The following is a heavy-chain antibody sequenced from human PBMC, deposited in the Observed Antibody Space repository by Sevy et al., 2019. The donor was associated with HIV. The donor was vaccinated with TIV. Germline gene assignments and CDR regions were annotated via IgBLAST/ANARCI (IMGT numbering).Heavy chain of an antibody. CDR1: GGTFSSYA. CDR2: IIPIFGTA. D-gene: IGHD3-22*01. CDR3: AGVLADSSGYSDY. V-gene: IGHV1-69*13. J-gene: IGHJ4*02. Sequence: ASVKVSCKASGGTFSSYAISWVRQAPGQGLEWMGGIIPIFGTANYAQKFQGRVTITADESTSTAYMELGSLRSEDTAVYYCAGVLADSSGYSDYWGQGTLVTVSS.